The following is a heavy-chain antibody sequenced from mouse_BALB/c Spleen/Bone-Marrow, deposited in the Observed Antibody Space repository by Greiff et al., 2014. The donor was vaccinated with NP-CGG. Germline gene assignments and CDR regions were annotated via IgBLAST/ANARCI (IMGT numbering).Heavy chain of an antibody. CDR2: INPNNGGT. V-gene: IGHV1S81*02. CDR3: TRSGPGFAY. J-gene: IGHJ3*01. Sequence: VQLQQSGAELVKPGATVKLSCKASGYTFTNYFMYWVKQRPGQGLEWIGEINPNNGGTNFNENFKSKATLTLDKSSSTAYMQLSSLTSEDSAAYYCTRSGPGFAYWGHGTLVTVSA. CDR1: GYTFTNYF.